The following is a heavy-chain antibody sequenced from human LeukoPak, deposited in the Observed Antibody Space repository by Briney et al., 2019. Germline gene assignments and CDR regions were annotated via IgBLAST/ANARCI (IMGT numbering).Heavy chain of an antibody. Sequence: PGRSLRLSCAASGFTFSSYAMHWVRQAPGKGLEWVAVISYDGSNKYYADSVKGRFTISRDNSKNTLYLQMNSLRAEDTAVYYCAIVATIPSNGGQGTLVTVSA. CDR3: AIVATIPSN. CDR2: ISYDGSNK. CDR1: GFTFSSYA. D-gene: IGHD5-12*01. J-gene: IGHJ4*02. V-gene: IGHV3-30*04.